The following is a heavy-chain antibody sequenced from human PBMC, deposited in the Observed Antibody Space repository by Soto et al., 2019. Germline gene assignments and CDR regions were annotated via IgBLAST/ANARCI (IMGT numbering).Heavy chain of an antibody. CDR3: ARTGRDYYYYDMDF. CDR2: INPNSGGT. J-gene: IGHJ6*02. CDR1: GYTFTGYY. D-gene: IGHD3-10*01. V-gene: IGHV1-2*04. Sequence: ASVKVSCKASGYTFTGYYMHWVRQAPGQGLEWMGWINPNSGGTNYAQKFQGWVTMTRDTSISTAYMELSRLRSDDTAVYYCARTGRDYYYYDMDFWGQGTTVTVSS.